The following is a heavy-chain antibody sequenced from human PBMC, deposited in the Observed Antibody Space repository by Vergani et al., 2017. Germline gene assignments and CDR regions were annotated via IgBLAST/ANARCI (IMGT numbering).Heavy chain of an antibody. CDR1: GFTVSSNY. D-gene: IGHD4-23*01. CDR2: IYSGGST. Sequence: VQLVESGGGVVQPGGSLRLSCAASGFTVSSNYMSWVRQAPGKGLEWVSVIYSGGSTYYADSVKGRFTISRDNSKNTLYLQMNSLRAEDTAVYYCAREDYGGNSGAFDIWGQGTMVTVSS. CDR3: AREDYGGNSGAFDI. V-gene: IGHV3-53*01. J-gene: IGHJ3*02.